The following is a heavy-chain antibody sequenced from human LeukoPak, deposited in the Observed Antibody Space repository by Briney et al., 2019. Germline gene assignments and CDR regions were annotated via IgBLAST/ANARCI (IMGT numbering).Heavy chain of an antibody. CDR3: ARLDSSGWQYYFDY. V-gene: IGHV1-3*01. D-gene: IGHD6-19*01. Sequence: ASVKVSCKASGYTFTSYAMHWVRQAPGQRLEWMGWINAGNGNTKYSQKFQGRVTITRDTSASTAYMELSSLRSEDTAVYYCARLDSSGWQYYFDYWGQGTLVTVSS. CDR1: GYTFTSYA. CDR2: INAGNGNT. J-gene: IGHJ4*02.